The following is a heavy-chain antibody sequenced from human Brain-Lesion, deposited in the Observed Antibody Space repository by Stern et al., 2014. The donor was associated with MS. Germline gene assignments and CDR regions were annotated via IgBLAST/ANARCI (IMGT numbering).Heavy chain of an antibody. CDR2: IYYSGNT. CDR1: GGSVSSTSYA. J-gene: IGHJ5*02. CDR3: AGEEDIRYCSGGSCTGNWFDP. D-gene: IGHD2-15*01. Sequence: QLQLQESGPGLVKPSETLSLTCTVAGGSVSSTSYAWAWIRQPPGKGLEWIGTIYYSGNTYYSPSLKSRLTISLDTSQNPFLPQLRSVTAADTAVYYCAGEEDIRYCSGGSCTGNWFDPWGQGTLVTVSS. V-gene: IGHV4-39*01.